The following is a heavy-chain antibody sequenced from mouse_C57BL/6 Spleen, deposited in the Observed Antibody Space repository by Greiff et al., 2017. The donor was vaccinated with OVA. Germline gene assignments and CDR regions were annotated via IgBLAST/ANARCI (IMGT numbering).Heavy chain of an antibody. V-gene: IGHV3-1*01. Sequence: EVQLQESGPGMVKPSQSLSLTCTVTGYSITSGYDWHWIRHFPGNKLEWMGYISYSGSTNYNPSLKSRISITHDTSKNHFFLKLNSVTTEDTATYYCARGGHYYPYYFDYWGQGTTLTVSS. CDR1: GYSITSGYD. J-gene: IGHJ2*01. CDR2: ISYSGST. CDR3: ARGGHYYPYYFDY. D-gene: IGHD1-2*01.